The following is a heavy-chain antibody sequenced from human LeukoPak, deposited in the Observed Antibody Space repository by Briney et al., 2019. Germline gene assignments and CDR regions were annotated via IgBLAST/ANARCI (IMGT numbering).Heavy chain of an antibody. Sequence: PGGSLRLSCAASGFSFSSYSMNWVRQAPGKGLEWVSYINSSSSIIYYADSVKGRFTIPRDNGKNSLYLQMNSLRDEDTAVYYCARVNDATGSMGYWGQGTLVTVSS. J-gene: IGHJ4*02. V-gene: IGHV3-48*02. D-gene: IGHD3-9*01. CDR2: INSSSSII. CDR3: ARVNDATGSMGY. CDR1: GFSFSSYS.